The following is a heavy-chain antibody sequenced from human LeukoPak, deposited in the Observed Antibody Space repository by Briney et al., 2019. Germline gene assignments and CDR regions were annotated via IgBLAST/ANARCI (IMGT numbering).Heavy chain of an antibody. CDR2: IYHSGST. CDR3: ARRGPYYDFWSGPINWFDP. V-gene: IGHV4-4*02. Sequence: PSGTLSLTCAVSGGSISSNNWWSWVRQPPGKGLEWIGEIYHSGSTNYNPSLKSRVTISVDTSKNQFSLKLSSVTAADTAVYYCARRGPYYDFWSGPINWFDPWGQGTLVTVSS. J-gene: IGHJ5*02. D-gene: IGHD3-3*01. CDR1: GGSISSNNW.